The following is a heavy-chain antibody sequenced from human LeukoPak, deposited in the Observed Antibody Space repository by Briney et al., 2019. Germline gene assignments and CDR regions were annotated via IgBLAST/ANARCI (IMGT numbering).Heavy chain of an antibody. V-gene: IGHV4-34*01. Sequence: SETLSLTCAVYGGSFGGNYWSWIRQPPGEGLEWIGEINHSGSTNYNPSLKSRVTLSVDTSKNQFSLRLNSVTAADTAVYYCARDYSGYDSYWGQGTLVTVSS. D-gene: IGHD5-12*01. CDR3: ARDYSGYDSY. CDR2: INHSGST. CDR1: GGSFGGNY. J-gene: IGHJ4*02.